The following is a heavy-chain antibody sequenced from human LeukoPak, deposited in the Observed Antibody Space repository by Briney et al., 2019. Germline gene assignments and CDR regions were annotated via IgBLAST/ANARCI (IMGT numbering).Heavy chain of an antibody. CDR1: GGSFISNTYY. J-gene: IGHJ2*01. D-gene: IGHD6-13*01. V-gene: IGHV4-39*07. CDR3: AGKRDAAGVKWFFDL. Sequence: SETLSLTCDVSGGSFISNTYYWAWIRQPPGKGLEWLGSIYYSGNTYQSPSLRSRVTVSVDTSKNQFSLSLKSVTAADTAVYFCAGKRDAAGVKWFFDLWGRGIPVTVSS. CDR2: IYYSGNT.